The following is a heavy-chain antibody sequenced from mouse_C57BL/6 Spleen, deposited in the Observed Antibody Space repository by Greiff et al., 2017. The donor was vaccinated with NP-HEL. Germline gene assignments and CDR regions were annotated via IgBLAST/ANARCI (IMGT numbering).Heavy chain of an antibody. CDR2: ISSGSSTI. Sequence: EVKLVESGGGLVKPGGSLKLSCAASGFTFSDYGMHWVRQAPEKGLEWVAYISSGSSTIYYADTVKGRFTISRDNAKNTLFLQMTSLRSEDTAMYYCASGYDYDAWFAYWGQGTLVTVSA. CDR3: ASGYDYDAWFAY. CDR1: GFTFSDYG. D-gene: IGHD2-4*01. J-gene: IGHJ3*01. V-gene: IGHV5-17*01.